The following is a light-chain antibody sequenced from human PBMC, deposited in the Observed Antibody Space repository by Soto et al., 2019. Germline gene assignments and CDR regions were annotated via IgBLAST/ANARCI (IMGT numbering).Light chain of an antibody. V-gene: IGKV3-11*01. CDR3: QQRRNWLT. J-gene: IGKJ4*01. Sequence: EIVFTQSPSTLSLSPGERATLSCRASQSVSSYLAWYQQKPGQAPRLLIYDASNRATGIPARFSGSGSGTDFTLTISSLEPEDFAVYYCQQRRNWLTFGGGTKVDIK. CDR2: DAS. CDR1: QSVSSY.